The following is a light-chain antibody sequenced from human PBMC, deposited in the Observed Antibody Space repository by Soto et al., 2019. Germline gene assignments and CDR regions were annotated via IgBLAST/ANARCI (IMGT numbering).Light chain of an antibody. CDR3: QQYGSSPYT. V-gene: IGKV3-20*01. Sequence: EIVLTQSPGTLSLSPGERVALSCRASQSVTSNYLAWYQQKLGQAPRLLISAASSRATGIPDRFSGSASGTDFTLTISRLEPEDFAVYYCQQYGSSPYTFGQGTKLEMK. J-gene: IGKJ2*01. CDR2: AAS. CDR1: QSVTSNY.